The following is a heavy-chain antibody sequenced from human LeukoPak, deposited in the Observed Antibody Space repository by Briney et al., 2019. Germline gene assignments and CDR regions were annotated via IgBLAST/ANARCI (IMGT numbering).Heavy chain of an antibody. J-gene: IGHJ3*02. CDR1: GYSFTSYW. CDR3: ARHGDPYYDILTGYYSGNAFDI. Sequence: GESLKISCKGSGYSFTSYWIGWVRQMPGKGLEWMGIIYPGDSDTRYGPSFQGQVTISADKSISTAYLQWSSLKASDTAMYYCARHGDPYYDILTGYYSGNAFDIWGQGTMVTVSS. CDR2: IYPGDSDT. V-gene: IGHV5-51*01. D-gene: IGHD3-9*01.